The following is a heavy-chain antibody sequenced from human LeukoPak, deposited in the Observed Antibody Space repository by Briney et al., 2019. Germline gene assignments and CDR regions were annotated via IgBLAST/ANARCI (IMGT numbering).Heavy chain of an antibody. Sequence: PGGSLRLSCAASGSTVSSNYMSWVRQAPGKGLEWVSVIYSGGSTYYADSVKGRFTISRDNSKNTLYLQMNSLRAEDTAVYFCARGSNSGYSIDYWGQGTLVTVSS. D-gene: IGHD3-22*01. J-gene: IGHJ4*02. CDR2: IYSGGST. V-gene: IGHV3-53*01. CDR3: ARGSNSGYSIDY. CDR1: GSTVSSNY.